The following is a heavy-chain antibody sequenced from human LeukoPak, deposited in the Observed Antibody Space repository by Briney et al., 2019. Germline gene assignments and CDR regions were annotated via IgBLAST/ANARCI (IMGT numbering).Heavy chain of an antibody. V-gene: IGHV4-59*08. Sequence: SETLSLTCTVSGGSISSYYWAWIRQPPGKGLEWIGSFYNSGSTTYNPSLQSRVTISVDMSKSQVSLRLGSVAVADTAVYYCASGTQWLAFDYWGQGNLVTVSS. D-gene: IGHD6-19*01. CDR3: ASGTQWLAFDY. J-gene: IGHJ4*02. CDR1: GGSISSYY. CDR2: FYNSGST.